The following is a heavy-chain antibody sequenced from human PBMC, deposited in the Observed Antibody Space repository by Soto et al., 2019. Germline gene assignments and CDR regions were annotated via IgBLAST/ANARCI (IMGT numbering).Heavy chain of an antibody. D-gene: IGHD3-22*01. CDR3: AKPYYDSSGYSLIHSGAFDS. Sequence: EVQLLESGGGLVQPGGSLRLSCAASGFTLSSYAMSWVRQAPGKGLEWVSVTSASGGSTYYADSVKGRFTISRDNSKNTLYLQMNSLRAEDTAVYYCAKPYYDSSGYSLIHSGAFDSWGQGTMVTVSS. V-gene: IGHV3-23*01. CDR1: GFTLSSYA. CDR2: TSASGGST. J-gene: IGHJ3*02.